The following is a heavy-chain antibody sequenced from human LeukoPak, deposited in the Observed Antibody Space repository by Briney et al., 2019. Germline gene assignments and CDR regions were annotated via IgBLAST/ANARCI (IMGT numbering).Heavy chain of an antibody. J-gene: IGHJ4*02. V-gene: IGHV3-7*01. Sequence: GGSLRLSCAASGFTFSSYAMHWVRQAPGKGLEWVATIRQGGSETFYVDSVRGRFTISRDDAKNSLYLQMNSLRAEDMAVYYCARDPLDYWGQGTPVTVSS. CDR2: IRQGGSET. CDR3: ARDPLDY. CDR1: GFTFSSYA.